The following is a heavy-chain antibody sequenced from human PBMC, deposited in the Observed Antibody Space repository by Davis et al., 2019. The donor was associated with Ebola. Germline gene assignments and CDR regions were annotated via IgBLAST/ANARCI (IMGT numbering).Heavy chain of an antibody. Sequence: PGGSLRLSCAASGFTFSSYAMSWVRQAPGKGLEWVSTISGSAGSTYYADSVKGRFTISRDNSKDTLYLQMNSLRAEDTAVYYCARGPSTGNSFTYWGQGTLVTVSS. V-gene: IGHV3-23*01. D-gene: IGHD6-13*01. CDR3: ARGPSTGNSFTY. CDR1: GFTFSSYA. CDR2: ISGSAGST. J-gene: IGHJ4*02.